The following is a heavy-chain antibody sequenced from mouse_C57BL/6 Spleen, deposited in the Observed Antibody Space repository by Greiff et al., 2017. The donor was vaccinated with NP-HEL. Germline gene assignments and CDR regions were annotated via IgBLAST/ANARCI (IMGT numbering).Heavy chain of an antibody. CDR2: INPSNGGT. CDR3: AREAYYSNYGFAY. Sequence: VQLQQSGTELVKPGASVKLSCKASGYTFTSYWMHWVKQRPGQGLEWIGNINPSNGGTNYNEKFKSKATLTVDKSSSTACMQLSSLTSEDSAVYYCAREAYYSNYGFAYWGQGTLVTVSA. J-gene: IGHJ3*01. CDR1: GYTFTSYW. V-gene: IGHV1-53*01. D-gene: IGHD2-5*01.